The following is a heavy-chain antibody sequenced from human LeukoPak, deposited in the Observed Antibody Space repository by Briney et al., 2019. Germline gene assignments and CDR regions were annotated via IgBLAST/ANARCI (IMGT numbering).Heavy chain of an antibody. D-gene: IGHD3-22*01. CDR1: GYTFTSYG. V-gene: IGHV1-18*01. CDR3: ASFDSSGVDYYYYVMDV. CDR2: ISAYNGNT. Sequence: GASVKVSCKASGYTFTSYGISWVRQAPGQGLEWMGWISAYNGNTNYAQKLQGRVTMTEDTSTDTAYMELSSLTSEDTAVYYCASFDSSGVDYYYYVMDVWGQGTTVTVSS. J-gene: IGHJ6*02.